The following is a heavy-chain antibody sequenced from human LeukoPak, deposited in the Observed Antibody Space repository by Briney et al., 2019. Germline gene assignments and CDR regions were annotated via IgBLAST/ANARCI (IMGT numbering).Heavy chain of an antibody. D-gene: IGHD5-18*01. V-gene: IGHV4-38-2*02. CDR2: IHHRGST. Sequence: SETLSLTCSVSGYSISSGYYWGWIRQPPGKGLEWIGTIHHRGSTYYNPSLKSRVTISVDTSKNQSSLKLSSVTAADTAVYYCARVRKYSYGYFDYWGQGTLVTVSS. CDR1: GYSISSGYY. J-gene: IGHJ4*02. CDR3: ARVRKYSYGYFDY.